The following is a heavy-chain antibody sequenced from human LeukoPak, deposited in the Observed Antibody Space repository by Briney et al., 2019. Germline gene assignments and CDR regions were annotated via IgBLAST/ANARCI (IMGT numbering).Heavy chain of an antibody. CDR2: IYYSGST. D-gene: IGHD3-22*01. CDR3: ARAPYYYDSSGYYTFLYYGMDV. J-gene: IGHJ6*02. V-gene: IGHV4-59*01. Sequence: SETLSLTCTVSGGSISSYYWSWIRQPPGKGLEWIGYIYYSGSTNYNPSLKSGVTISVDTSKNQFSLKLSSVTAADTAVYYCARAPYYYDSSGYYTFLYYGMDVWGQGTTVTVSS. CDR1: GGSISSYY.